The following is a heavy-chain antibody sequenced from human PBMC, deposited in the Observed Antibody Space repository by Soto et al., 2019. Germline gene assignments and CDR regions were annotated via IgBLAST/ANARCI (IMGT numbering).Heavy chain of an antibody. V-gene: IGHV4-61*01. J-gene: IGHJ6*02. CDR1: GGSISYEYYH. CDR2: VHYSGST. CDR3: ARDRKEDSYGWPYYYYYYGMDV. D-gene: IGHD5-18*01. Sequence: SETLSLTCTVSGGSISYEYYHWTWIRQSLGKGLEWIGYVHYSGSTNYNPSLKSRVTISVDTSKNQFSLKLSSVTAADTAVYYCARDRKEDSYGWPYYYYYYGMDVWGQGTTVTVSS.